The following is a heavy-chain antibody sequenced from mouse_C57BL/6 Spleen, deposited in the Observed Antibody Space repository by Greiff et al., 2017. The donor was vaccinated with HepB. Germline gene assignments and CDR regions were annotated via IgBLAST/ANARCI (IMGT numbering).Heavy chain of an antibody. Sequence: EVKLMESGPGLVKPSQSLSLTCSVPGYSITSGYYWNWIRQFPGNKLEWMGYISYDGSNNYNPTLKNRISITRDTSKNQFFLKLNSVTTEDTATYYCARELGSKGAMDYWGQGTSVTVSS. V-gene: IGHV3-6*01. CDR2: ISYDGSN. J-gene: IGHJ4*01. CDR3: ARELGSKGAMDY. D-gene: IGHD4-1*01. CDR1: GYSITSGYY.